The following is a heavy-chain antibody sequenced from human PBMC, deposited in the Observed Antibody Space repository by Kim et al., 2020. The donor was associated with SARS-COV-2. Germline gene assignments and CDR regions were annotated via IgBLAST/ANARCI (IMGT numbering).Heavy chain of an antibody. D-gene: IGHD2-2*01. V-gene: IGHV5-51*01. CDR2: IYPGDSDT. J-gene: IGHJ6*02. CDR1: GYSFTSYW. CDR3: ARRMDCSSTSCYSYYYYGMDV. Sequence: GESLKISCKGSGYSFTSYWIGWVRQMPGKGLEWMGIIYPGDSDTRYSPSFQGQVTISADKSISTAYLQWSSLKASDTAMYYCARRMDCSSTSCYSYYYYGMDVWGQGTTVTVSS.